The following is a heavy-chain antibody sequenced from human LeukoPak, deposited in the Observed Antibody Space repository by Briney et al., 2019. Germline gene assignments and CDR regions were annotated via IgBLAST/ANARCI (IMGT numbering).Heavy chain of an antibody. CDR3: ARETLEGSSWERLNYFDY. CDR2: ISVINSGNT. Sequence: GASVKVSCKASGYTFISYGINWVRQAPGQGLEWMGWISVINSGNTRYAQNFQGRLTMTTDTSTTTAYMELRSLRSDDTAVYYCARETLEGSSWERLNYFDYWGQGTLVTVSS. D-gene: IGHD6-13*01. V-gene: IGHV1-18*01. J-gene: IGHJ4*02. CDR1: GYTFISYG.